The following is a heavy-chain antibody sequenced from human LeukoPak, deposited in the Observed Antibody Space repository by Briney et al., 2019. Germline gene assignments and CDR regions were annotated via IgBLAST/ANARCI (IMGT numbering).Heavy chain of an antibody. Sequence: PSETLSLTCTLSGGSISTYYWSWIRQPPGKGLEWIGYIYHSGSTNYNPSLKSRVTISVNTSKNQFSLKLSSVTAADTAVYYCARGGGYASPIGYWGQGALVTVSS. J-gene: IGHJ4*02. CDR1: GGSISTYY. CDR2: IYHSGST. CDR3: ARGGGYASPIGY. D-gene: IGHD5-12*01. V-gene: IGHV4-59*01.